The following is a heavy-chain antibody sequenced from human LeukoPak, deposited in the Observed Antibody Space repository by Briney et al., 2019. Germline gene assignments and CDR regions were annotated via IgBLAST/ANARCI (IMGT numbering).Heavy chain of an antibody. Sequence: ASVKVSCKASGYSFTSYGISWVRQAPGQGLEWMGWISAYNGNTNYAQKLQGRVTMTTDTSTSTAYMELRSLRSDDTAVYYCARDQADYYDSSGYYSGNYYFDYWGQGTLVTVSS. CDR1: GYSFTSYG. CDR3: ARDQADYYDSSGYYSGNYYFDY. CDR2: ISAYNGNT. V-gene: IGHV1-18*01. J-gene: IGHJ4*02. D-gene: IGHD3-22*01.